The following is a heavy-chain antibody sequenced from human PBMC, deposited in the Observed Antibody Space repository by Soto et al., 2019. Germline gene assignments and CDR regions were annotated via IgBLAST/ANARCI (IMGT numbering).Heavy chain of an antibody. CDR1: GFTANSNS. V-gene: IGHV3-53*01. CDR2: IYSGGST. CDR3: ARGKWAGAATPIEY. D-gene: IGHD2-15*01. Sequence: EVQLVESGGGLIQPGGSLRLPCAASGFTANSNSMSWVRQAPGKGLEWVSVIYSGGSTYYADSVKGRFTISRDNSKNTLSLQMNSLRAEDTAVYYCARGKWAGAATPIEYWGQGTLVTVSS. J-gene: IGHJ4*02.